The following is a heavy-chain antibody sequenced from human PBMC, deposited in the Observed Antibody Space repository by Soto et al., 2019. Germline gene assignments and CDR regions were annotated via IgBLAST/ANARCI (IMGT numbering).Heavy chain of an antibody. CDR1: GLPVSRRY. CDR3: ARVLLSDYGDSGFSSTDAFDI. J-gene: IGHJ3*02. CDR2: IFSGGNI. V-gene: IGHV3-53*01. Sequence: GGSLRLSCTASGLPVSRRYLSWVRQAPGKGLEWVSVIFSGGNIYYADSVTGRFTISRDNSKNTVYLRMNSLRAEDTAVYPCARVLLSDYGDSGFSSTDAFDIWGRGTMVTVSS. D-gene: IGHD4-17*01.